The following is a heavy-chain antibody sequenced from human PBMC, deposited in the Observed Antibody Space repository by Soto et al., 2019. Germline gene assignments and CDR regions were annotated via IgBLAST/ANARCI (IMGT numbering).Heavy chain of an antibody. CDR3: AIARVADSSLEH. Sequence: GGSLRLSCVCSGFTFSNNAMHWVRQAPGKGLEWEAFISYDSSEIFYADSVKGRFTISRDNPENTLFLHMNSPRADDTAVYYCAIARVADSSLEHLGQGILVAVSS. J-gene: IGHJ4*01. V-gene: IGHV3-30*01. CDR1: GFTFSNNA. D-gene: IGHD3-3*01. CDR2: ISYDSSEI.